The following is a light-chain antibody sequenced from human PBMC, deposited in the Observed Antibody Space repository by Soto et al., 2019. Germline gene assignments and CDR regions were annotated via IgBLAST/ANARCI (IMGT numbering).Light chain of an antibody. CDR3: QQRSNWPLT. V-gene: IGKV3-11*01. CDR2: DAS. Sequence: EIVLTQSPATLSLSPGERATLSCRASQSVSSYLAWYQQKPGQVPRLLIYDASKRATGIPARFSGSGSGTDLTITISRLEPEDFEVYYCQQRSNWPLTFGGGTKVDIK. J-gene: IGKJ4*01. CDR1: QSVSSY.